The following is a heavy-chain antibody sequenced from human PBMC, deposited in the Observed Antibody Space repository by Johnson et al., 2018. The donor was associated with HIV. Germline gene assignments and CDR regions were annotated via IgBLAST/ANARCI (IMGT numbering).Heavy chain of an antibody. Sequence: EKLVESGGGLVQPGGSLRLSCTTYGFDFSSYALTWVRQAPGKGLEWVSSIRGSGGTTYYADSVKGRFAISRDNSGNTLFLQMNTIRAEDTAVYYCAEDMTTAIGAFDIWGQGTTVTVSS. CDR1: GFDFSSYA. CDR3: AEDMTTAIGAFDI. V-gene: IGHV3-23*04. J-gene: IGHJ3*02. CDR2: IRGSGGTT. D-gene: IGHD1-1*01.